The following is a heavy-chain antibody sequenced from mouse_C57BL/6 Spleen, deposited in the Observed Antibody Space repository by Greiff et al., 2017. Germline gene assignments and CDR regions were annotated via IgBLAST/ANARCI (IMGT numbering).Heavy chain of an antibody. CDR3: ACGSSSAY. CDR1: GYSFTGYY. V-gene: IGHV1-42*01. CDR2: INPSTGGT. J-gene: IGHJ3*01. D-gene: IGHD1-1*01. Sequence: VQLQQSGPELVKPGASVKISCKASGYSFTGYYMNWVKQSPEKSLEWIGTINPSTGGTNYNQKFKAKATLTVDKSSSTAYMQLKSLTSEDSAVYYCACGSSSAYWGQGTLLTVSA.